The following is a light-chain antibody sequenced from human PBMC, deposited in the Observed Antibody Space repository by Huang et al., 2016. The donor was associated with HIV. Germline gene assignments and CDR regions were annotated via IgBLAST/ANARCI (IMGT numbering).Light chain of an antibody. V-gene: IGKV3-15*01. Sequence: EIVMTQSPATLSVSPGERATLSCRASQSVSSNLAWYQQKPGQAPRLLIYGSSTRANGVPARFIGSGSGTEFSLTISSLQSEDSATYYCQHYSNWPPLTFGGGTKVEIK. CDR3: QHYSNWPPLT. CDR2: GSS. J-gene: IGKJ4*01. CDR1: QSVSSN.